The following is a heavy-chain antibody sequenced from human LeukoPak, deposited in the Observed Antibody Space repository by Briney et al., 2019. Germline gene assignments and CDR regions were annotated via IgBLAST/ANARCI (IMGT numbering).Heavy chain of an antibody. J-gene: IGHJ4*02. CDR3: ARDRSGWWYFDY. CDR1: GYTFTIYY. V-gene: IGHV1-46*01. D-gene: IGHD6-19*01. Sequence: ASVKVSCKASGYTFTIYYMHWVRQAPGQGLEWMGIINPSGCSTSYAQKFQGRVTINRDMSTSTVYMELSSLRSEETAVYYCARDRSGWWYFDYWGQGTLVTVSS. CDR2: INPSGCST.